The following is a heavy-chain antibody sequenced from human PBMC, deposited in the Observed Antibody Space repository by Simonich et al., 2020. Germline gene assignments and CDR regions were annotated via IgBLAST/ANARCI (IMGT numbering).Heavy chain of an antibody. J-gene: IGHJ4*02. CDR3: ATNSPSSWGYHNFDY. Sequence: QVQLVQSGAEVKKPGASVKVSCKVSGYTLTELSMHWVRQAPGKGLEWRRGVDPEDGETINAQKFQGRVTMTEDTSTDTAYMELSSLRSEDTAVYYCATNSPSSWGYHNFDYWGQGTLVTVSS. D-gene: IGHD7-27*01. CDR1: GYTLTELS. CDR2: VDPEDGET. V-gene: IGHV1-24*01.